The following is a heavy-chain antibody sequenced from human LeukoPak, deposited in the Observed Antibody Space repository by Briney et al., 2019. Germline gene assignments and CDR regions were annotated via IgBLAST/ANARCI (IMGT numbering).Heavy chain of an antibody. D-gene: IGHD4-17*01. CDR3: ARADYGDYYMDV. CDR2: INPNSGGT. J-gene: IGHJ6*03. CDR1: GYTFTGYY. V-gene: IGHV1-2*02. Sequence: GASVKVSCKASGYTFTGYYMHWVRQAPGQGLEWMGWINPNSGGTNYAQKFQGRATMTRDTSISTAYMELSRLRSDDTAVYYCARADYGDYYMDVWGKGTTVTVSS.